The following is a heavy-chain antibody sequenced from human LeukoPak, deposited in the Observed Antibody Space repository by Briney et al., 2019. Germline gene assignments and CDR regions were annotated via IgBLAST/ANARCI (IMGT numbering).Heavy chain of an antibody. J-gene: IGHJ4*02. Sequence: SETLSLTCTVSGDSITSYYWSWIRQPPGKGLEWIGYIYYSGITNYNPSLKNRVTTSVDTSKNQFSLKLSSVTAADTAVYFCATRIHYFAFGCQGILVTVSS. V-gene: IGHV4-59*08. CDR2: IYYSGIT. CDR3: ATRIHYFAF. D-gene: IGHD2-15*01. CDR1: GDSITSYY.